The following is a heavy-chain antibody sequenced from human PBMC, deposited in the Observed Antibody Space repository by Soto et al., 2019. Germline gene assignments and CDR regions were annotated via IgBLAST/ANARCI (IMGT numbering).Heavy chain of an antibody. Sequence: QVQLQESGPGLVKPSQTLSLTCTVSGGSISSGGYYWSWIRQHPGKGLEWIGYIYYSGSTYYNPSLKSRVTISVDTSKNQFSLKLSSVTAADTAVYYCARAGEGITMVRVHPARFQHWGQGTLVTVSS. J-gene: IGHJ1*01. CDR2: IYYSGST. CDR1: GGSISSGGYY. CDR3: ARAGEGITMVRVHPARFQH. D-gene: IGHD3-10*01. V-gene: IGHV4-31*03.